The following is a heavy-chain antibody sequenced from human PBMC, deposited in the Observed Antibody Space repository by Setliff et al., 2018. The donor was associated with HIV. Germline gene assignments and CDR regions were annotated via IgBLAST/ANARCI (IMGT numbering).Heavy chain of an antibody. CDR1: GYSFTSYG. D-gene: IGHD1-26*01. CDR2: ISTNTGDP. V-gene: IGHV7-4-1*01. Sequence: ASVKVSCKASGYSFTSYGMNWVRQAPGQGLEWMVRISTNTGDPMYAQGFTGRFVFSLDITVNTAYLQISSLKTEDTAVYYCARESDDGNFLGWFDPWCQGTLVTVSS. J-gene: IGHJ5*02. CDR3: ARESDDGNFLGWFDP.